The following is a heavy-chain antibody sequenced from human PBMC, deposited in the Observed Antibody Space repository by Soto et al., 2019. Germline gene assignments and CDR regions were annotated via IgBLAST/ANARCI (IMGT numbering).Heavy chain of an antibody. Sequence: SVKVSCKASGGTFSSYAISWVRQAPGQGLEWMGGIIPIFGTANYAQKFQGRVTITADESTSTAYMELSSLRSEDTAVYYCARDGTPSGYGDYWGLGTLVTVSS. CDR2: IIPIFGTA. J-gene: IGHJ4*02. CDR3: ARDGTPSGYGDY. D-gene: IGHD3-3*01. V-gene: IGHV1-69*13. CDR1: GGTFSSYA.